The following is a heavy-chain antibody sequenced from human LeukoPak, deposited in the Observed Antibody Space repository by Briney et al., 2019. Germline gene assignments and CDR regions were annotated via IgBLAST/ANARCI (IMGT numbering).Heavy chain of an antibody. V-gene: IGHV3-23*01. Sequence: GGSLRLSCAVSGFAFSSYAMSWVRQAPGKGLEWVSAISGSRGCTYHSGSVKGRFTISRDNSKNTLYLQMNSRRAEDTVVYYCAKRRGSGWPYYFDYWGQGTLVTVSS. CDR3: AKRRGSGWPYYFDY. CDR1: GFAFSSYA. D-gene: IGHD6-19*01. J-gene: IGHJ4*02. CDR2: ISGSRGCT.